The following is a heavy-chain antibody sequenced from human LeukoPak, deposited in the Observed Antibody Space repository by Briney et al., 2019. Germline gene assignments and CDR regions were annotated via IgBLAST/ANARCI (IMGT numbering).Heavy chain of an antibody. D-gene: IGHD6-19*01. CDR2: MSYDGSNK. CDR1: GFTFSTYA. CDR3: ARDRNSSGWFDY. Sequence: PGXSLRXSCAASGFTFSTYAIHWVRQAPGKGLEWVALMSYDGSNKYYADSVKGRFTISRDNSKNTLYLQMNRLRAEDTAVYYCARDRNSSGWFDYWGQGTLVTVSS. J-gene: IGHJ4*02. V-gene: IGHV3-30*04.